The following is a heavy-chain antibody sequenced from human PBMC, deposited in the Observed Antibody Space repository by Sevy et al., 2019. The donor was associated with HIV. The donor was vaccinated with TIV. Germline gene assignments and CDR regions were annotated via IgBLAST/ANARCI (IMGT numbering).Heavy chain of an antibody. J-gene: IGHJ6*02. Sequence: GGSLRLSCAASGFTFSSYGMHWVRQAPGKGLEWVAFIRYDGSNKYYADSVKGRFTISRDNSKNTLYLQMNSLRAEDTAVYYCATRTLSSSFYYYYGMDVWGQGTTVTVSS. D-gene: IGHD6-13*01. CDR2: IRYDGSNK. CDR1: GFTFSSYG. V-gene: IGHV3-30*02. CDR3: ATRTLSSSFYYYYGMDV.